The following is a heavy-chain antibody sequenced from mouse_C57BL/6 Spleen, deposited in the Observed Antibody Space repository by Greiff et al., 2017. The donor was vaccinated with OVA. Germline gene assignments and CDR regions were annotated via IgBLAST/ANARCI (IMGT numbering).Heavy chain of an antibody. CDR1: GYTFTEYT. J-gene: IGHJ3*01. CDR3: ARHERIYHDGPSWFAY. V-gene: IGHV1-62-2*01. D-gene: IGHD2-4*01. Sequence: QVHVKQSGAELVKPGASVKLSCKASGYTFTEYTIHWVKQRSGQGLEWIGWFYPGSGSIKYNEKFKDKATLTADKSSSTVYMGLSRLTSEDSAVYFCARHERIYHDGPSWFAYWGQGTLVTVSA. CDR2: FYPGSGSI.